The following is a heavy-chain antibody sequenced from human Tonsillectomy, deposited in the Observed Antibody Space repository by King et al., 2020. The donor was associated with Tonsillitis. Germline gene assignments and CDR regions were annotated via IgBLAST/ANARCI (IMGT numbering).Heavy chain of an antibody. Sequence: VQLVESGAEVKKPGESRRISCRGLGNSFTSYGISGVPQLPGKGLDGLGRIDLGDSYTNYSPSFQGHVTISADKSIGTAYLQWSSLKASDTAMYYCARQRGGFDPWGQGTLVTVSS. J-gene: IGHJ5*02. CDR1: GNSFTSYG. V-gene: IGHV5-10-1*03. CDR2: IDLGDSYT. D-gene: IGHD3-16*01. CDR3: ARQRGGFDP.